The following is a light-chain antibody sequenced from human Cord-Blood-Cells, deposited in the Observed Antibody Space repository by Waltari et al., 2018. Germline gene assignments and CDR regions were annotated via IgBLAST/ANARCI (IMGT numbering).Light chain of an antibody. CDR2: GAS. CDR3: QQYGSSPLYT. J-gene: IGKJ2*01. CDR1: QSVSSSY. V-gene: IGKV3-20*01. Sequence: IVLTQSPGTLSLSPGERATLSCRASQSVSSSYLAWYQQKPGQAPRRLLDGASSRATGIPDRFSGSGSGTDFTRTIGRLEPEDFAVYYCQQYGSSPLYTFGQGTKLEIK.